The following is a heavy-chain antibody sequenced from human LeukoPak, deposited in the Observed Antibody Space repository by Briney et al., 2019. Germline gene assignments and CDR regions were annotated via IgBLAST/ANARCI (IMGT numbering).Heavy chain of an antibody. CDR3: ASEQWLVRGIDY. D-gene: IGHD6-19*01. Sequence: GGSLRLSCAASGFTFSTYWMSWVRQAPGKGLEGVANIKHDGSEKYYVDSVKGRFTISRDNAKNSLYLQMNSLRAEDTAVYYCASEQWLVRGIDYWGQGTLVTVSS. J-gene: IGHJ4*02. CDR1: GFTFSTYW. V-gene: IGHV3-7*01. CDR2: IKHDGSEK.